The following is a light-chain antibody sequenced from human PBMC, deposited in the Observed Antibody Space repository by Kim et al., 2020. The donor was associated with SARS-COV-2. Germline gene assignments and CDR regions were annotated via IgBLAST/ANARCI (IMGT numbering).Light chain of an antibody. V-gene: IGKV3-11*01. CDR1: QSVSTY. J-gene: IGKJ4*01. CDR2: DAS. Sequence: EIVLTQSPVTLSLSPGERATLSCRASQSVSTYLVWYQQKPDQAPRLLIYDASTRATGIPARFSGSGSGTDFTLTISSLEPEDFAVYYCQQRSNWPRTFGGGTKLEI. CDR3: QQRSNWPRT.